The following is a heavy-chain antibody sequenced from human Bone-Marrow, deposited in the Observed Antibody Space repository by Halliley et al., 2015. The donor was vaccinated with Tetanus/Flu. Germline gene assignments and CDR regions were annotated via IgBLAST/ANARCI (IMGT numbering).Heavy chain of an antibody. CDR2: INHRGST. Sequence: GKINHRGSTNYTPPLKGRVPFSMDTSKTQFSLTLTSVTAADTAVYYCAGRPDVVVVPSALDYWGQGILVTVSS. D-gene: IGHD2-2*01. J-gene: IGHJ4*02. CDR3: AGRPDVVVVPSALDY. V-gene: IGHV4-34*01.